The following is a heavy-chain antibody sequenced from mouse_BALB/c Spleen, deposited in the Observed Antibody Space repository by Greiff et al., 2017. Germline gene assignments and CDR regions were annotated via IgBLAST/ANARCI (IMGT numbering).Heavy chain of an antibody. Sequence: QVQLKQPGAELVRPGASVKLSCKASGYTFTSYWINWVKQRPGQGLEWIGNIYPSDSYTNYNQKFKDKATLTVDKSSSTAYMQLSSPTSEDSAVYYCTRLLLRFPYAMDYWGQGTSVTVSS. CDR3: TRLLLRFPYAMDY. CDR1: GYTFTSYW. CDR2: IYPSDSYT. V-gene: IGHV1-69*02. D-gene: IGHD1-1*01. J-gene: IGHJ4*01.